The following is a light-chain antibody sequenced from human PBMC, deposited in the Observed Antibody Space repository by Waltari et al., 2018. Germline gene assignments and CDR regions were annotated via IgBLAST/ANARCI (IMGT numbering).Light chain of an antibody. CDR1: YSNIGNNV. CDR3: AAWDDSLNGHWV. J-gene: IGLJ3*02. Sequence: GTPGQRVTFSCSGTYSNIGNNVVNWYQQLPGKAPKLLIYRNDQRPSGVPDRFSGSKSGSSASLAIGGLQSDDEADYYCAAWDDSLNGHWVFGGGTKVTVL. CDR2: RND. V-gene: IGLV1-44*01.